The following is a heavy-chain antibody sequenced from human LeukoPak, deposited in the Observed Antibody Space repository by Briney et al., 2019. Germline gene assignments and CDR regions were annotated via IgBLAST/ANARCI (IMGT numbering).Heavy chain of an antibody. J-gene: IGHJ4*02. D-gene: IGHD1-26*01. CDR3: ASNPLGGSYSVY. CDR1: GYTFTDYY. V-gene: IGHV1-69-2*01. Sequence: ASVKVSCKVSGYTFTDYYIHWVQQAPGKGLEWMGLVDPEDGETIYAEKFQGRVTITADTSTDTAYMELSSLRSEDTAAYYCASNPLGGSYSVYWGQGTLVTVSS. CDR2: VDPEDGET.